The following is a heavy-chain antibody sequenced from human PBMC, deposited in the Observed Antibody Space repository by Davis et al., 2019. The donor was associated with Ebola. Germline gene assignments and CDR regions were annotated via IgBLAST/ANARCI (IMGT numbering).Heavy chain of an antibody. D-gene: IGHD2-15*01. V-gene: IGHV4-34*01. Sequence: MPSETLSLTCAVYGGSFSGYYWSWIRQPPGKGLEWIGEINHSGSTNYNPSLKSRVTISVDTSKNQFSLKLSSVTAADTAVYYCARTRVVVAAQWGYYYGMDVWGQGTTVTVSS. J-gene: IGHJ6*02. CDR2: INHSGST. CDR1: GGSFSGYY. CDR3: ARTRVVVAAQWGYYYGMDV.